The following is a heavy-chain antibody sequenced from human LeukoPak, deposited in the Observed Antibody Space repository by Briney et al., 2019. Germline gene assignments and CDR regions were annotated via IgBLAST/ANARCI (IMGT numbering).Heavy chain of an antibody. Sequence: SETLSLTCTVSGGSISSYYWSWIRQPPGKGLEWIGYIYYSGSTNYNPSLKSRVTISVDTSKNQFSLKLSSVTAADTAVYYCARVLSAADQYYFDYWGQGTLVTVSS. CDR2: IYYSGST. D-gene: IGHD6-13*01. J-gene: IGHJ4*02. CDR1: GGSISSYY. CDR3: ARVLSAADQYYFDY. V-gene: IGHV4-59*08.